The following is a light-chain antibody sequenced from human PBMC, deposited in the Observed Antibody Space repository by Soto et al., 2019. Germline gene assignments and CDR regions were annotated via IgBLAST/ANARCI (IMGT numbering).Light chain of an antibody. CDR3: QQYKDWPRS. CDR1: QSVSSY. Sequence: EMVMTQSPATLSVSPGERATLSCRASQSVSSYLAWYQQKPGQPPRLLIYVASTRAAGIPARFSGSGSGTDFTLTISSLQSEDFAVYYCQQYKDWPRSFGQGTKVDIK. J-gene: IGKJ1*01. CDR2: VAS. V-gene: IGKV3-15*01.